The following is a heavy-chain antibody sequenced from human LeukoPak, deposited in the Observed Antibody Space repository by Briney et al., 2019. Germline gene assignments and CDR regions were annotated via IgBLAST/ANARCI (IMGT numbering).Heavy chain of an antibody. V-gene: IGHV4-39*07. D-gene: IGHD3-16*02. CDR1: GDSISSSDYY. J-gene: IGHJ4*02. Sequence: SETLSLTCTVSGDSISSSDYYWGWIRQPPGKGLEWIGSIHSSGNIYYNPSLKSRVTISSDTSNNQFSLRLFSVSAADTAVYYCARGRYNSKADFDYWGQGTLVTVSS. CDR3: ARGRYNSKADFDY. CDR2: IHSSGNI.